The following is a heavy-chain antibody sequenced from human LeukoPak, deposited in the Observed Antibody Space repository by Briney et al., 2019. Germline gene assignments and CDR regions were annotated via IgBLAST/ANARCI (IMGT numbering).Heavy chain of an antibody. CDR1: GGTFSSYA. CDR3: ARDWSGYSYGYYFDY. CDR2: IIPIFGTA. Sequence: ASVKVSCKASGGTFSSYAISWVRQAPGQGLEWMGRIIPIFGTANYAQKFQGRVTITTDESTSTAYMKLSSLRSEDTAVYYCARDWSGYSYGYYFDYWGQGTLVTVSS. V-gene: IGHV1-69*05. D-gene: IGHD5-18*01. J-gene: IGHJ4*02.